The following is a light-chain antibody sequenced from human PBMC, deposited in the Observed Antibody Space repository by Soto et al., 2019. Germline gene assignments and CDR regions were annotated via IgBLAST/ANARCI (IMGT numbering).Light chain of an antibody. J-gene: IGLJ2*01. V-gene: IGLV1-51*01. CDR1: SSNIGNNY. CDR2: DNN. CDR3: GTWDSSLSAVV. Sequence: QSVLTQPPSVSAAPGQKVTISCSGSSSNIGNNYVSWYQQLPGTAPKLLIYDNNXRPXGXXXRXSXSKSGTSATLGITGLQTGDEXDYYCGTWDSSLSAVVFGGGTKLTVL.